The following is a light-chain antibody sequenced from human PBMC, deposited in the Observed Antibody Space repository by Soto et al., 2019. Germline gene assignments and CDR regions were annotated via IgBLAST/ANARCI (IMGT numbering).Light chain of an antibody. CDR3: SSYAGSLYV. Sequence: QSVLTQPPSASGSPGQSVTISCTGTSSDVGGYNYVSWYQQHPGKAPKLMIYEVSKRPSGVPDRFSGSKSGNTASLTVSGLQADDGADYYCSSYAGSLYVFGTGTKLTVL. J-gene: IGLJ1*01. CDR2: EVS. CDR1: SSDVGGYNY. V-gene: IGLV2-8*01.